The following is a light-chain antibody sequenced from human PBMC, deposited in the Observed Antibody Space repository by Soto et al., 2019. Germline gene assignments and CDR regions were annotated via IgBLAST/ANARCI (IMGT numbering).Light chain of an antibody. CDR1: SSDIGTYKY. CDR3: ISYTSGTTLYV. Sequence: QSVLTQPASVSGSPGQSVSIACTGTSSDIGTYKYVSWYQQHPGKAPKLMIYEVSNRPSGVSDRFSGSKSGNTASLTISGLQXEDEADYYCISYTSGTTLYVFGTGTKV. J-gene: IGLJ1*01. V-gene: IGLV2-14*01. CDR2: EVS.